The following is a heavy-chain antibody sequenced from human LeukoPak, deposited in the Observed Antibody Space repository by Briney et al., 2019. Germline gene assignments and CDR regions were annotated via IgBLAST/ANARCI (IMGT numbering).Heavy chain of an antibody. Sequence: GGSLRLSCAASGFIFDDYAMHWVRQAPGKGLEWVSLISGDGGRTYYADSVKGRFTISRDNSKNTLYLQMNSLRAEGTAVYYCAKGEMNCGGDCYSGYDYWGQGTLVTVSS. D-gene: IGHD2-21*02. J-gene: IGHJ4*02. CDR3: AKGEMNCGGDCYSGYDY. CDR1: GFIFDDYA. V-gene: IGHV3-43*02. CDR2: ISGDGGRT.